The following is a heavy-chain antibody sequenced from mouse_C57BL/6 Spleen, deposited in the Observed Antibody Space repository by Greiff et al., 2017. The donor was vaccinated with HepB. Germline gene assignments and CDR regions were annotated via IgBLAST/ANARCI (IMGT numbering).Heavy chain of an antibody. D-gene: IGHD2-3*01. J-gene: IGHJ3*01. CDR3: AGSYDGYYPWFAY. V-gene: IGHV1-81*01. Sequence: QVHVKQSGAELARPGASVKLSCKASGYTFTSYGISWVKQRTGQGLEWIGEIYPRSGNTYYNEKFKGKATLTADKSSSTAYMELRSLTSEDSAVYFCAGSYDGYYPWFAYWGQGTLVTVSA. CDR1: GYTFTSYG. CDR2: IYPRSGNT.